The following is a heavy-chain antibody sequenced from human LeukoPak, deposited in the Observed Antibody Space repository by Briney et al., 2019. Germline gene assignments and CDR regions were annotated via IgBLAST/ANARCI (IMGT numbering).Heavy chain of an antibody. Sequence: SVKVSCKASGGTFSSYAISWVRQAPGQGLEWMGRIIPIFGIANYAQKFQGRVTITADESTSTAYMELSSLRSEDTAVYYCARDVCGGDCYDWYFDLWGRGTLVTVSS. CDR1: GGTFSSYA. J-gene: IGHJ2*01. V-gene: IGHV1-69*15. CDR3: ARDVCGGDCYDWYFDL. CDR2: IIPIFGIA. D-gene: IGHD2-21*02.